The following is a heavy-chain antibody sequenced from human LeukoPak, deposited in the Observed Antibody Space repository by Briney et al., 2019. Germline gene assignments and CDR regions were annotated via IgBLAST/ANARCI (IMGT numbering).Heavy chain of an antibody. J-gene: IGHJ4*02. CDR1: GGTFSSYA. Sequence: SVKVSCKASGGTFSSYAFSWVRQAPGQGLEWMGGIIPIVGTTNYAQMFQGRVTITADESTSTAYMELSSLRSEDTAVYYCARGWYYYDSSGYSHLPDYWGQGTLVTVSA. V-gene: IGHV1-69*01. CDR3: ARGWYYYDSSGYSHLPDY. D-gene: IGHD3-22*01. CDR2: IIPIVGTT.